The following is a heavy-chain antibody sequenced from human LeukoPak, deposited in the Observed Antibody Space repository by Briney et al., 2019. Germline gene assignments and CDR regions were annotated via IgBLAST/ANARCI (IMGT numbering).Heavy chain of an antibody. D-gene: IGHD6-6*01. V-gene: IGHV3-23*01. Sequence: GGPLRLSCAASGFTFSSYAMSWVRQAPGKGLEWVSAISGSGGSTYYADSVKGRFTISRDNSKNTLYLQMNSLRAEDTAVYYCAKKGYGGEYSSSPGDYWGQGTLVTVSS. CDR3: AKKGYGGEYSSSPGDY. J-gene: IGHJ4*02. CDR2: ISGSGGST. CDR1: GFTFSSYA.